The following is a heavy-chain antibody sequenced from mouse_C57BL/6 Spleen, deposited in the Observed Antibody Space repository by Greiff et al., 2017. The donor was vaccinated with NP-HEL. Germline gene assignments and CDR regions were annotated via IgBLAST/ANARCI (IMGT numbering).Heavy chain of an antibody. D-gene: IGHD1-1*02. Sequence: QVHVKQSGPGLVQPSQSLSITCTVSGFSLTSYGVHWVRQSPGKGLEWLGVIWSGGSTDYNAAFISRLSISKDNSKSQVFFKMNSLQADDTAIYYCARKGVATDWYFDVWGTGTTVTVSS. CDR1: GFSLTSYG. CDR2: IWSGGST. J-gene: IGHJ1*03. V-gene: IGHV2-2*01. CDR3: ARKGVATDWYFDV.